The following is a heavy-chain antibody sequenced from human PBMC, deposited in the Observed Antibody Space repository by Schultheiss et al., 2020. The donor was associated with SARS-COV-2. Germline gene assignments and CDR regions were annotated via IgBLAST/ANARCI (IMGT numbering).Heavy chain of an antibody. J-gene: IGHJ6*02. CDR2: INHSGST. V-gene: IGHV4-34*01. CDR3: ARGRCSSSSCYTRDYYYYGMNV. Sequence: SQTLSLTCAVYGGSFSGYYWSWIRQPPGKGLEWIGEINHSGSTHYNPSLKSRVTISVDTSENQVSLKLSSVTAADTAVYYRARGRCSSSSCYTRDYYYYGMNVWGQGGTV. D-gene: IGHD2-2*02. CDR1: GGSFSGYY.